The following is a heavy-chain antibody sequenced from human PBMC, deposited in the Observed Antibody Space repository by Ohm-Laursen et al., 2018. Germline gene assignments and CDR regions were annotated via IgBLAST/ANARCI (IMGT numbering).Heavy chain of an antibody. CDR2: IYYSGGT. CDR3: ARCITGTTCFDY. Sequence: SDTLSLTCIVSGGSISSYYRSWIRQPPGKGLEWIGYIYYSGGTNYNPSLKSRVTISVDTSKNQFSLKLSSVTAADTAVYYCARCITGTTCFDYWGQGTLVTVSS. V-gene: IGHV4-59*07. D-gene: IGHD1-20*01. J-gene: IGHJ4*02. CDR1: GGSISSYY.